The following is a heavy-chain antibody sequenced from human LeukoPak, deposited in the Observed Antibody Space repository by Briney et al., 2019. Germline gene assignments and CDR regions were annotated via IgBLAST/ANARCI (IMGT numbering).Heavy chain of an antibody. CDR2: INTNAGNP. Sequence: GASVKVSCKASGYMFTNYAMNWVRQAPGQGLEWMGRINTNAGNPTYAQGFTGRFVFSLDTSVSTAYLQISSLKAEDTAVYYCARHHRDYSGNWFDPWGQGTLVTVSS. D-gene: IGHD4-11*01. CDR3: ARHHRDYSGNWFDP. CDR1: GYMFTNYA. J-gene: IGHJ5*02. V-gene: IGHV7-4-1*02.